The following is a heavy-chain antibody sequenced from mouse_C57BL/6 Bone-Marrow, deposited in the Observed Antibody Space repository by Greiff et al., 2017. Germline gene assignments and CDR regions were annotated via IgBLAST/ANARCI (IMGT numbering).Heavy chain of an antibody. V-gene: IGHV1-55*01. Sequence: QVQLQQPGAELVKPGASVKLSCKASGYTFTSYWMTWVKQRPGQGLEWIGYIYPGSGSTNYNQKFKNKATLTVDTSSSTAYMQLSSLTSEDSAVYYCERGDYDCYAMDYWGQGTSGTVSS. CDR1: GYTFTSYW. CDR3: ERGDYDCYAMDY. J-gene: IGHJ4*01. D-gene: IGHD1-1*02. CDR2: IYPGSGST.